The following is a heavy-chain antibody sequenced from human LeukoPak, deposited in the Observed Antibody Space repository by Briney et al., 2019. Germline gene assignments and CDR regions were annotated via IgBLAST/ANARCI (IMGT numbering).Heavy chain of an antibody. CDR2: ISSASGSI. CDR3: ARLPAYCSSTSCYYDH. D-gene: IGHD2-2*01. Sequence: GGSLRLSCVASGFTFSSNSMNWVRQAPGKGLEWVSYISSASGSIYYADSVKGRFTVSRDNAKNSLFLQMNSLRAEDTAVYYCARLPAYCSSTSCYYDHWGQGTLVTVSS. V-gene: IGHV3-48*04. CDR1: GFTFSSNS. J-gene: IGHJ4*02.